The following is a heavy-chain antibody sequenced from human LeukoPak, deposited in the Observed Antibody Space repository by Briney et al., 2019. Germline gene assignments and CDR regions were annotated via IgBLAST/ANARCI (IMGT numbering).Heavy chain of an antibody. CDR1: GFTFSSYA. CDR3: ARLPPTNYYDSSGYYDFDY. CDR2: ISYDGSNK. Sequence: PGGSLRLSCPASGFTFSSYAMHWVRQAPGKWLGWEAVISYDGSNKYYADSVKGRFTISRDNSKNTLYLKMNSLRAEDTAVYYCARLPPTNYYDSSGYYDFDYWGQGTLVTVSS. D-gene: IGHD3-22*01. J-gene: IGHJ4*02. V-gene: IGHV3-30-3*01.